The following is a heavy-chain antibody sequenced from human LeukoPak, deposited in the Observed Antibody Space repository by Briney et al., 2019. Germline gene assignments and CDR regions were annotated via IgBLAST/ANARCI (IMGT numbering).Heavy chain of an antibody. CDR2: IHYSGST. V-gene: IGHV4-39*07. D-gene: IGHD1-26*01. J-gene: IGHJ4*02. CDR1: GGSISSSSYY. Sequence: SETLSLTGTVSGGSISSSSYYWGWIRQPPGKGLEWIGSIHYSGSTNYNPSLKSRVTISVDTSKNQFSLKLSSVTAADTAVYYCARARSGKWGFDYWGQGTLVTVSS. CDR3: ARARSGKWGFDY.